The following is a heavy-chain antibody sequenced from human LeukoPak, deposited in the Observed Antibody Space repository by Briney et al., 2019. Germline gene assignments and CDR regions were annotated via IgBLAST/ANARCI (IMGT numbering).Heavy chain of an antibody. CDR2: ISTTSSYK. CDR3: SRDERLRWFAELLVDDASDI. Sequence: PGGSLRLSCAASGFTFSNYTMNWVRQAPGKGLEWVSSISTTSSYKYYADTVRGRFTVSRDNAKNSLNLQMNSLTAEDTAVYYCSRDERLRWFAELLVDDASDIWGQGTMVTVSS. CDR1: GFTFSNYT. D-gene: IGHD3-10*01. V-gene: IGHV3-21*01. J-gene: IGHJ3*02.